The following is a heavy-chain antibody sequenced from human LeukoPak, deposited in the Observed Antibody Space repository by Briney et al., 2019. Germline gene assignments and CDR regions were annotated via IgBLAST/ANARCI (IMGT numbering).Heavy chain of an antibody. CDR2: MNPNSGNT. V-gene: IGHV1-8*01. D-gene: IGHD6-19*01. CDR1: GYTFTSYD. J-gene: IGHJ5*02. Sequence: EASVKVSCKASGYTFTSYDINWVRQATGQGLEWMGWMNPNSGNTGYAQKFQGRVTMTRNTSISTAYMELSSLRSEDTAVYYCARLEGSGWNAGNWFDPWGQGTLVTVSS. CDR3: ARLEGSGWNAGNWFDP.